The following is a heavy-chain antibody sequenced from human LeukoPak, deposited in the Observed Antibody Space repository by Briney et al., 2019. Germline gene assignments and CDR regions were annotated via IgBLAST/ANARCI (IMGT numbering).Heavy chain of an antibody. CDR1: GFTFSSYE. CDR3: ARDPSQQGYYYYYYMDV. CDR2: ISSSGSTI. V-gene: IGHV3-48*03. J-gene: IGHJ6*03. Sequence: GGSLRLSCAASGFTFSSYEMNWVRQAPGKGLEWVSYISSSGSTIYYADSVKGRFTISRDNAKNSLYLQMNSLRAEDTAIYYCARDPSQQGYYYYYYMDVWGKGTTVTVSS.